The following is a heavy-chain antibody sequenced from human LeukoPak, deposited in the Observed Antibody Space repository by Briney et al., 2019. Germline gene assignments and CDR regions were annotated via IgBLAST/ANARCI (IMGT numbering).Heavy chain of an antibody. CDR2: IYYSGST. V-gene: IGHV4-39*07. D-gene: IGHD2-2*01. Sequence: ASETLSLTCTVSGGSISSSNYYWGWIRQPPGKGLEWIGSIYYSGSTYYNPSLKSRVTISVDTSKNQFSLKLSSVTAADTAVYYCARQQYQLLVYYYYYMDVWGKGTTVTVSS. J-gene: IGHJ6*03. CDR3: ARQQYQLLVYYYYYMDV. CDR1: GGSISSSNYY.